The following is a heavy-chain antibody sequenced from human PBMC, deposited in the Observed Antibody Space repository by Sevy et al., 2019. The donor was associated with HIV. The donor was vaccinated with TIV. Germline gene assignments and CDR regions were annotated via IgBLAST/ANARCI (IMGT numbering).Heavy chain of an antibody. CDR1: RFIFSDYA. CDR2: IGNGGGGS. J-gene: IGHJ3*02. D-gene: IGHD6-19*01. V-gene: IGHV3-23*01. CDR3: AKLQGAVALNDAFDI. Sequence: GGSLRLSCEASRFIFSDYAMAWVRQAPGKGLEWVSGIGNGGGGSKYADSVKGRFTVSRDNSKDTLYLQMNNLRSDDTAVYYGAKLQGAVALNDAFDIWGQGTMVTVSS.